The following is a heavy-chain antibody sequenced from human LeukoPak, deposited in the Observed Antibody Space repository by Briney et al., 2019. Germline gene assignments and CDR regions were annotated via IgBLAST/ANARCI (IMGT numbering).Heavy chain of an antibody. CDR3: ASDSGGYSSSWYGDY. J-gene: IGHJ4*02. Sequence: PSETLSLTCTVSGGSISSSSYYWGWLRQPPGKGLEWIGSIYYSGSTYYNPSLKSRLTISVDTSKHQFSLKLSSVTAADTAVYYCASDSGGYSSSWYGDYWGQGTLVTVSS. CDR2: IYYSGST. V-gene: IGHV4-39*07. CDR1: GGSISSSSYY. D-gene: IGHD6-13*01.